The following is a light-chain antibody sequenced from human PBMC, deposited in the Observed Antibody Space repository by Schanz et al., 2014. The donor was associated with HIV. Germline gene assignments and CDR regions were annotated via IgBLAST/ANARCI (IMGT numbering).Light chain of an antibody. Sequence: QSVLIQPPSASGTPGQRVTISCSGSSSNIGSNVVSWYQQLPGTAPKLLIYNNNQRPSGVPDRISGSKSGASASLAISGLQSEDEADYCCAVWDDSLSGYVFGTGTKLTVL. V-gene: IGLV1-44*01. CDR2: NNN. CDR1: SSNIGSNV. J-gene: IGLJ1*01. CDR3: AVWDDSLSGYV.